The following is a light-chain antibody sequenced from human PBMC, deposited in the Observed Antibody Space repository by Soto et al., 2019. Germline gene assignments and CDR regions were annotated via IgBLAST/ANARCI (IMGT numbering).Light chain of an antibody. CDR3: QQRSNWPPGYT. J-gene: IGKJ5*01. V-gene: IGKV3-11*01. Sequence: EIVLTQSPATLSLSPGERATLSCRASQSVSSYLAWYQQKTGQAPRLLIYDASNRATGIPARFSGSGSGTDFTLNISSLEPEDFAVYYCQQRSNWPPGYTFGQGTRLEIK. CDR1: QSVSSY. CDR2: DAS.